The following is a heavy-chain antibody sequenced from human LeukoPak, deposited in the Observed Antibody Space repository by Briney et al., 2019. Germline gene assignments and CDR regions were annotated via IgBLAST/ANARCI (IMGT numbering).Heavy chain of an antibody. Sequence: SETLSLTCTVSGGSISSGDYYWSWIRQPPGKGLEWIGYIYYSGSTYYNPSLKSRATISVDTSKNQFSLKLSSVTAADTAVYYCARDPSSTSPLDIWGQGTMVTVSS. J-gene: IGHJ3*02. V-gene: IGHV4-30-4*08. CDR2: IYYSGST. CDR3: ARDPSSTSPLDI. D-gene: IGHD2-2*01. CDR1: GGSISSGDYY.